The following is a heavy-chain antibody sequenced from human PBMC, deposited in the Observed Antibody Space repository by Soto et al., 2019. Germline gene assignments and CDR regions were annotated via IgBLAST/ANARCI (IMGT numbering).Heavy chain of an antibody. D-gene: IGHD3-22*01. CDR2: NDYSGRT. Sequence: SETLSLTCSVSGYLISSGYYWGWIRQTPGKGLEWLGSNDYSGRTYYAPSLKSRVSTSVDLYKNQFSLNLRAVTAADTAVYFCPRDLSSCYDSNYFDYWGQGTLVTVSS. J-gene: IGHJ4*02. CDR1: GYLISSGYY. CDR3: PRDLSSCYDSNYFDY. V-gene: IGHV4-38-2*02.